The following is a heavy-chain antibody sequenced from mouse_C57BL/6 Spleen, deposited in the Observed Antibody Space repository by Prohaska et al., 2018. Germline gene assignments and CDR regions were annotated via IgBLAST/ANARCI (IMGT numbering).Heavy chain of an antibody. CDR1: GIDFSRYW. D-gene: IGHD4-1*01. J-gene: IGHJ1*03. CDR2: INPDRSTI. CDR3: ASPNWDWYFDV. V-gene: IGHV4-1*01. Sequence: EVKLLQSGGGLVQPGGSLKLPSAASGIDFSRYWMSLVRPAPVKGLEWIGEINPDRSTINDAPSLKDKFIISRDNAKNTLYLQMSKVRSEDTALYYCASPNWDWYFDVWGTGTTVTVSS.